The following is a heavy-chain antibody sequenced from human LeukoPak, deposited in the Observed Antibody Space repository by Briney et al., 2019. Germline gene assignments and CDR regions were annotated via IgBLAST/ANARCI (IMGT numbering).Heavy chain of an antibody. Sequence: SETLSLTCTVSGGSISSYYWSWIRQPPGKGLEWIGSIYYSRSTNYNPSLKSRVTISVDTSKNQFSLKLSSVTAAGTAVYYCARLLGSSWFDPWGQGTLVTVSS. V-gene: IGHV4-59*08. J-gene: IGHJ5*02. CDR2: IYYSRST. D-gene: IGHD3-16*01. CDR3: ARLLGSSWFDP. CDR1: GGSISSYY.